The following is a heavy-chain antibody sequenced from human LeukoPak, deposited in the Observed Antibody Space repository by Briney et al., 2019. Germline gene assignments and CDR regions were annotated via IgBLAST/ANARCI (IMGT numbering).Heavy chain of an antibody. CDR2: ISYDGSNK. J-gene: IGHJ4*02. CDR3: ARDKSRRVYFDY. Sequence: GGSLRLSCAASGFTFSSYAVHWVRQAPGKGLEWVAVISYDGSNKYYADSVKGRFTISRDNSKNTLYLQMNSLRAEDTAVYYCARDKSRRVYFDYWGQGTLVTVSS. D-gene: IGHD2-2*01. V-gene: IGHV3-30*04. CDR1: GFTFSSYA.